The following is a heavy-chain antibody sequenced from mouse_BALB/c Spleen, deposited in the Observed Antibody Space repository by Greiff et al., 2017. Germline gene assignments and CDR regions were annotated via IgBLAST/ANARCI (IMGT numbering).Heavy chain of an antibody. Sequence: EVQLQQSGPELVKPGASVKISCKTSGYTFTEYTMHWVKQSHGKSLEWIGDINPNNGGTIYNQKFKGKATLTVDKSSSTAYMELLSLTSEDSAVYYCANPYYRYDDGFAYWGQGTLVTVSA. CDR1: GYTFTEYT. CDR3: ANPYYRYDDGFAY. D-gene: IGHD2-14*01. CDR2: INPNNGGT. J-gene: IGHJ3*01. V-gene: IGHV1-18*01.